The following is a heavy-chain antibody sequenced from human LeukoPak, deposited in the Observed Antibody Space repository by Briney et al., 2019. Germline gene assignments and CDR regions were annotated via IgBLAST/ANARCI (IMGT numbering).Heavy chain of an antibody. CDR3: ARDRSYYDFWSGYYARPAPDY. CDR1: GFIFSNYG. CDR2: IHNDVSKK. J-gene: IGHJ4*02. D-gene: IGHD3-3*01. Sequence: GGSLRLSCAASGFIFSNYGMHWVRQAPGKGLEWVAFIHNDVSKKFYADSVKGRFTISKDNSKNTLYLQMNSLGAEDTAVYYCARDRSYYDFWSGYYARPAPDYWGQGTLVTVSS. V-gene: IGHV3-30*02.